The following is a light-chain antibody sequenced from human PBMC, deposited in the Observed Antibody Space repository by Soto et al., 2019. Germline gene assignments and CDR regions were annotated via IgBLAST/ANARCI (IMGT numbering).Light chain of an antibody. Sequence: QSVLTLPPSASGSLGQSVTISCTGTSADVGGYNFVSWYQQHPGKAPKLMIFEVSQRPSGVPDRFSGSKSGNTASLTVSELQAEDEADYYCASYAGSQNYVFGTGTKVTVL. J-gene: IGLJ1*01. V-gene: IGLV2-8*01. CDR2: EVS. CDR3: ASYAGSQNYV. CDR1: SADVGGYNF.